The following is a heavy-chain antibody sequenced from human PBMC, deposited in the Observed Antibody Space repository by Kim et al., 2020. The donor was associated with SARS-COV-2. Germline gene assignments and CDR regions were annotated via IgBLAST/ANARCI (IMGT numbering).Heavy chain of an antibody. CDR1: GFTFSSYA. CDR3: AREGYSSSSNIDY. J-gene: IGHJ4*02. V-gene: IGHV3-30-3*01. Sequence: GGSLRLSCAASGFTFSSYAMHWVRQAPGKGLEWVAVISYDGSNKYYADSVKGRFTISRDNSKNTLYLQMNSLRAEDTAVYYCAREGYSSSSNIDYWGQGTLVTVSS. CDR2: ISYDGSNK. D-gene: IGHD6-6*01.